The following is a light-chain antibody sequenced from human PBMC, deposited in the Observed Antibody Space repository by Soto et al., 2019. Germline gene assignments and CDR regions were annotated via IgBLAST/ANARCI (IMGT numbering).Light chain of an antibody. CDR3: SSYAASNMGV. Sequence: QPVLTQPPSASGSPGQSVTISCTGTSSDVGGYNYVSWYQHHPGKAPKLIIYDVTKRPSGVPDRFSGSKSGNTASLTVSGLQAEDEANYYCSSYAASNMGVFGGGTKLTVL. V-gene: IGLV2-8*01. J-gene: IGLJ2*01. CDR2: DVT. CDR1: SSDVGGYNY.